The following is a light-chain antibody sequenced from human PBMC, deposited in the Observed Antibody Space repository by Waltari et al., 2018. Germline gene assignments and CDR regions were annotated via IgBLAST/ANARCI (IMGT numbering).Light chain of an antibody. Sequence: AIRITQSPSSLSASTGDRVTITCRASQGISSYLAWYQQKPGKAPKFLIYAASTLQSGVTSRFSGSGSETDFTLTISCLQSEDFASYYCQQYKTFPLTFGGGTK. CDR2: AAS. J-gene: IGKJ4*01. V-gene: IGKV1-8*01. CDR1: QGISSY. CDR3: QQYKTFPLT.